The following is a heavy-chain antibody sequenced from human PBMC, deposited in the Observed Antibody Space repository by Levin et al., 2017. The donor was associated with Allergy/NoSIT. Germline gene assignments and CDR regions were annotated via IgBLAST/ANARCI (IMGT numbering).Heavy chain of an antibody. J-gene: IGHJ4*02. Sequence: PGGSLRLSCVASGFTFSSQSMSWVRQTPEKGLEWVSYISSSSTIIYYADSVKGRFTISRDNAKNSLYLQMSSLRVEDTAVYYCARNFPAADYWGQGTLVTVSS. CDR3: ARNFPAADY. V-gene: IGHV3-48*01. D-gene: IGHD2-2*01. CDR2: ISSSSTII. CDR1: GFTFSSQS.